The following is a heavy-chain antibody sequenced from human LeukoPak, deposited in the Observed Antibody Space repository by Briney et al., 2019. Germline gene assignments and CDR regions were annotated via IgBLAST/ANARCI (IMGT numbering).Heavy chain of an antibody. CDR3: AKDIVVVPAAGDYFDY. D-gene: IGHD2-2*01. CDR2: ISGSGGST. J-gene: IGHJ4*02. CDR1: GFTFSSYA. Sequence: GGSLRLSCAASGFTFSSYAMSCVRQAPGKGLEWVSAISGSGGSTYYADSVKGRFTISRDNSKNTLYLQMNSLRAEDTAVYYCAKDIVVVPAAGDYFDYWGQGTLVTVSP. V-gene: IGHV3-23*01.